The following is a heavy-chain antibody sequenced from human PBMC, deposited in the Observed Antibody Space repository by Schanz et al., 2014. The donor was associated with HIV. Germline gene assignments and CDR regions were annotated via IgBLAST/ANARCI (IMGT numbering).Heavy chain of an antibody. CDR2: ISPYNGDR. V-gene: IGHV1-18*01. Sequence: QVQLVQSGAEVKKPGSSVKVSCKTSGYTFASYGITWVRQAPGQGLDWVGWISPYNGDRKYDQKYQGRVTMTTDTSTSTAYMELRSLRSDDTAVYSCAREKTTLNWFDPWGQGTLVTVSS. D-gene: IGHD4-4*01. CDR1: GYTFASYG. J-gene: IGHJ5*02. CDR3: AREKTTLNWFDP.